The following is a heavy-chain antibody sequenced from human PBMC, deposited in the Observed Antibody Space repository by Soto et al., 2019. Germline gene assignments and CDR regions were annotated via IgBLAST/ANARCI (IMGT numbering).Heavy chain of an antibody. V-gene: IGHV3-33*01. CDR2: IWYDGSNK. CDR1: GFTFSSYG. CDR3: ARDLEPKIYYYYYGMDV. D-gene: IGHD1-1*01. J-gene: IGHJ6*02. Sequence: LRLSCAASGFTFSSYGMHWVRQAPGKGLEWVAVIWYDGSNKYYADSVEGRFTISRDNSKNTLYLQMNSLRAEDTAVYYCARDLEPKIYYYYYGMDVWGQGTTVTVSS.